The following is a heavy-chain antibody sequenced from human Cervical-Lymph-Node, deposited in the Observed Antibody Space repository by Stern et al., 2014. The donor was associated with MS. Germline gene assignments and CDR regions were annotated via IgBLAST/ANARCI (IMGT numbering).Heavy chain of an antibody. J-gene: IGHJ4*02. CDR3: ARGDYGDYHATRRYFDY. Sequence: QVQLQQSGPGLVKPSQTLSLTCTVSGGSISSGGYYWSWIRQHPGKGLEWIGYIYYSGSTYYNPSLKSRVTISVDTSKNQFSLKLSSVTAADTAVYYCARGDYGDYHATRRYFDYWGQGTLVTVSS. D-gene: IGHD4-17*01. CDR1: GGSISSGGYY. CDR2: IYYSGST. V-gene: IGHV4-31*03.